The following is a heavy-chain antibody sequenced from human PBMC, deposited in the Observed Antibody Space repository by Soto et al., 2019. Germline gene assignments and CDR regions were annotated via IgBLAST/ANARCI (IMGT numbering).Heavy chain of an antibody. CDR1: GGSFSGYY. V-gene: IGHV4-34*01. CDR2: INHSGST. Sequence: SETLSLTCAVYGGSFSGYYWSWIRQPPGKGLEWIGEINHSGSTNYNPSLKSRVTISVDTSKNQFSLKLSSVTAADTAVYYCALSPLILRSGYDFDYGEDYWGQGTLVTVSS. CDR3: ALSPLILRSGYDFDYGEDY. J-gene: IGHJ4*02. D-gene: IGHD5-12*01.